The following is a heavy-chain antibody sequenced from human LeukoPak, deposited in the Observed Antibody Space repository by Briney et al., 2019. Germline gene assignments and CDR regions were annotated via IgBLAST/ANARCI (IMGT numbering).Heavy chain of an antibody. CDR2: IYTSGST. D-gene: IGHD1-26*01. Sequence: KTSETLSLTCTVSGGSISSGSYYWSWIRQPAGKGLEWIGRIYTSGSTNYNPPLKSRVTISVDTSKNQFSLKLSSVTAADTAVYYCAKAPRSCGTGLTRCYMDVWGKGTTVTVSS. CDR3: AKAPRSCGTGLTRCYMDV. V-gene: IGHV4-61*02. J-gene: IGHJ6*03. CDR1: GGSISSGSYY.